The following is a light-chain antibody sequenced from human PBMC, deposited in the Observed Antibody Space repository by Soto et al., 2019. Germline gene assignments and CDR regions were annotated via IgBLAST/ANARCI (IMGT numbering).Light chain of an antibody. J-gene: IGKJ2*01. CDR3: QQRSNCYT. CDR1: QSVSSY. CDR2: DAS. Sequence: EIVLPQSPAPLSLSPGERATLSCRASQSVSSYLAWYQQKPGQAPRLLIYDASNRATGIPARFSGSGSGTDFTLTISSLEPEDFAVYYCQQRSNCYTFGQGTKLEIK. V-gene: IGKV3-11*01.